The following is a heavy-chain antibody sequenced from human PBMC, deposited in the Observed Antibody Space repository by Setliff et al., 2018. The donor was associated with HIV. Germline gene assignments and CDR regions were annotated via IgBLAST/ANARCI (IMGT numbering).Heavy chain of an antibody. D-gene: IGHD3-10*01. V-gene: IGHV1-24*01. CDR2: FNPEEGKT. J-gene: IGHJ2*01. CDR1: GYTLSELS. CDR3: AASISSRHYYGSAL. Sequence: ASVKVSCKISGYTLSELSMHWVRQAPGKGLEWMVGFNPEEGKTIYARKFQGRVTMTEDTSTDTAFMDLNNLRSEDTAVYYCAASISSRHYYGSALWGRGTLVTSPQ.